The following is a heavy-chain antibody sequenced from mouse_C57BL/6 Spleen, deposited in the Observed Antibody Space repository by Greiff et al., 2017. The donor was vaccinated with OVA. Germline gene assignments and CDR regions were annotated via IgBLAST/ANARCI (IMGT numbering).Heavy chain of an antibody. CDR3: ARGEERNWYFDY. CDR1: GYTFASYW. CDR2: INPSNGGT. V-gene: IGHV1-53*01. D-gene: IGHD4-1*01. Sequence: QVQLQQPGTELVKPGASVKLSCKASGYTFASYWMHWVKQRPGQGLEWIGNINPSNGGTNYNEKFKSKVTLTVDKSSSTAYMQLSSLTSEDSAVYYCARGEERNWYFDYWGQGTTLTVSS. J-gene: IGHJ2*01.